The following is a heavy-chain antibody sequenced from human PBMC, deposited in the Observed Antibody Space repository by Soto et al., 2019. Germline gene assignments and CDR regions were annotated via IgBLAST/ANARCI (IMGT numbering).Heavy chain of an antibody. CDR1: GFIFSTYN. Sequence: QVQLVESGGGVDQPGRSLRLSCAASGFIFSTYNMHWVRQAPGKGLEWVAVISFDGTNKYYADSVRGRFTISRDNSQNTLYLQMNSLRAEDTAVYYCSRGYYPKYYYYAMVVWGQGTTVTVSS. CDR2: ISFDGTNK. V-gene: IGHV3-30-3*01. J-gene: IGHJ6*02. CDR3: SRGYYPKYYYYAMVV. D-gene: IGHD3-10*01.